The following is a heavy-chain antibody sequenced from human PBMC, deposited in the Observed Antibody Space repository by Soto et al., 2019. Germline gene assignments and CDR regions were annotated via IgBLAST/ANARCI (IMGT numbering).Heavy chain of an antibody. J-gene: IGHJ4*02. CDR1: GFTFGNYD. CDR2: IGTTGDP. D-gene: IGHD6-19*01. CDR3: GRGSSGWYSEVDF. Sequence: SLRLSFAASGFTFGNYDMHWVRQTTGKGLEWVSAIGTTGDPYYPVSVKGRFTISRDNAKNSLYLQMNSLTVEDTGVYFCGRGSSGWYSEVDFWGQGTRVTLL. V-gene: IGHV3-13*05.